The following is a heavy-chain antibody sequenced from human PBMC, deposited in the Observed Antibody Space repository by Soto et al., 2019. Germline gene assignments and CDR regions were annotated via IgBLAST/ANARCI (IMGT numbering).Heavy chain of an antibody. CDR3: AKVGRIAAAGTWFDP. CDR2: IHYTGST. V-gene: IGHV4-59*02. D-gene: IGHD6-13*01. Sequence: SETLSLTCTVSVGSVSGYFWSWIRQAPGREPELIAYIHYTGSTYYNPSLKSRVTISIDTSRNQFSLKVRSVNAADTAVYYCAKVGRIAAAGTWFDPWGQGILVIVSS. CDR1: VGSVSGYF. J-gene: IGHJ5*02.